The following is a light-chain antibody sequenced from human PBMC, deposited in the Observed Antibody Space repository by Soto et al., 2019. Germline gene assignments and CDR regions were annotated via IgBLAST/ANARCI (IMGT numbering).Light chain of an antibody. CDR1: QSVSSN. CDR2: GAF. V-gene: IGKV3-15*01. CDR3: QQYNDWPLT. J-gene: IGKJ1*01. Sequence: IVFTESPVTLSVSPGERATLSCRASQSVSSNLAWYQQKPGQAPSLLIYGAFTRATGIPARFSGTGSGTEFTLTISSLQSEDLALYYCQQYNDWPLTFGQGTKVDIK.